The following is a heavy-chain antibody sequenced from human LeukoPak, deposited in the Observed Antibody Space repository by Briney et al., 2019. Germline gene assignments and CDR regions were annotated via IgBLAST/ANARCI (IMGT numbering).Heavy chain of an antibody. D-gene: IGHD3-22*01. CDR1: GFTFSSYA. J-gene: IGHJ4*02. Sequence: PGGSLRLSCAASGFTFSSYAMHWVRQAPGQGLEWMGWINGGNGDTKYSQNFQGRVTISRDTSASMAYLELSSLRSEDTAVYYCARDPIVVAVDFDYWGQGTLVTVSS. V-gene: IGHV1-3*01. CDR3: ARDPIVVAVDFDY. CDR2: INGGNGDT.